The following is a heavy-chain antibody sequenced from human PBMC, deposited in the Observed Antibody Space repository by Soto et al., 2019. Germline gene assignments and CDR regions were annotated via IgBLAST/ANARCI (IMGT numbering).Heavy chain of an antibody. CDR3: ARLADPVTLAYFDY. V-gene: IGHV4-39*01. CDR1: GGSISSSSYY. Sequence: SETLSLTCTVSGGSISSSSYYWGWIRQPPGKGLEWIGSIYYSGSTYYNPSLKSRVTLSVDTSKNQFSLKLSSVTAADTAVYYCARLADPVTLAYFDYWGQGTLVTVSS. J-gene: IGHJ4*02. D-gene: IGHD2-21*02. CDR2: IYYSGST.